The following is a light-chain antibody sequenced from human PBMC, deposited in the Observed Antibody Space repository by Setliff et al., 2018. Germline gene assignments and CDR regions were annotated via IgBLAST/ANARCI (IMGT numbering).Light chain of an antibody. V-gene: IGLV1-40*01. Sequence: QSALAQPPSVSGAPGQRVTISCTGSSSNIGAGYDVHWCQQLPGTAPKLLIYGNSNRPSGVPDRFSGSKSGTSASLAITGLQAEDEADYYCQSYDSSLSGRVFGTGTKVTVL. CDR1: SSNIGAGYD. J-gene: IGLJ1*01. CDR3: QSYDSSLSGRV. CDR2: GNS.